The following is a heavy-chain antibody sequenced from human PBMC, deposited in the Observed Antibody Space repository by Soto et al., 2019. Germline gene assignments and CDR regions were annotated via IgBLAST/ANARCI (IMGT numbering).Heavy chain of an antibody. CDR2: ISAYNGNT. CDR3: ARASGWSGGGAFDI. J-gene: IGHJ3*02. D-gene: IGHD6-19*01. CDR1: GYTFTSYG. V-gene: IGHV1-18*01. Sequence: GASVKVSCKASGYTFTSYGISWVRQAPGQGLEWMGWISAYNGNTNYAQKIQGRVTMTTDTSTSTAYMELRSLRSEDTTVYYCARASGWSGGGAFDIWGQGTMVTVSS.